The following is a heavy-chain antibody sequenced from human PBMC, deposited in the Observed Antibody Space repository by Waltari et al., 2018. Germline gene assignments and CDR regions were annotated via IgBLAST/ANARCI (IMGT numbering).Heavy chain of an antibody. CDR1: GASVRGGSYF. CDR3: ARSGYDSTEGWLDP. J-gene: IGHJ5*02. V-gene: IGHV4-61*02. CDR2: IYTTGRT. Sequence: QVQLQESGPGLVKPSQTLSLTCTVSGASVRGGSYFWNWIRQPPGKGLEGIARIYTTGRTDYNPSLQSRVTISADTSKNELSLKMSSVTAADTAVYYCARSGYDSTEGWLDPWGPGTLVTVSS. D-gene: IGHD3-22*01.